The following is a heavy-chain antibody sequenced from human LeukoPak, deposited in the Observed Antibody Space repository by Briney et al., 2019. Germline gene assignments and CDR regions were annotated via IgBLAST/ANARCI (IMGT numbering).Heavy chain of an antibody. V-gene: IGHV3-30*02. CDR1: GFTFSSYG. J-gene: IGHJ4*02. D-gene: IGHD6-19*01. CDR2: IRNDGSNK. Sequence: PGGSLRLSCAASGFTFSSYGMHWVRQAPGKGLEWVAFIRNDGSNKYYADSVKGRFTISRDNSKNTLYLQMNSLRAEDTAVYYCAKMGWLVIDYWGQGTLVTVSS. CDR3: AKMGWLVIDY.